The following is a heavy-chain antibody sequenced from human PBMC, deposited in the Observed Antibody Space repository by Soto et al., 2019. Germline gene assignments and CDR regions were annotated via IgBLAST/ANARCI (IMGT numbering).Heavy chain of an antibody. D-gene: IGHD6-13*01. J-gene: IGHJ4*02. Sequence: SETLSLTCTVSGDSIGSGSYYWSWIRQHPGRGLEWIGYIYYTGNTYYNPFLESRVTISIDTSKNQFSLRLASVTDADTAVYYCARRCSSSTCTFDYWGRGSLVTVS. V-gene: IGHV4-31*03. CDR1: GDSIGSGSYY. CDR3: ARRCSSSTCTFDY. CDR2: IYYTGNT.